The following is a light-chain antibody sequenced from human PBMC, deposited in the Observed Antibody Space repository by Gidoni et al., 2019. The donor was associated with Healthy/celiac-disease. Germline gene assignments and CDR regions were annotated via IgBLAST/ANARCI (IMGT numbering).Light chain of an antibody. CDR3: QQSYSTPPIT. V-gene: IGKV1-39*01. Sequence: DIQMTQSPSSLSASVGDRVTITCRSSQSISSYLNWYQQKPGKAPKLLIYAASSLQSGVPSRFSGSGSGSDFTLTIISLQPEYFATYYCQQSYSTPPITFGQGTRLEIK. CDR1: QSISSY. CDR2: AAS. J-gene: IGKJ5*01.